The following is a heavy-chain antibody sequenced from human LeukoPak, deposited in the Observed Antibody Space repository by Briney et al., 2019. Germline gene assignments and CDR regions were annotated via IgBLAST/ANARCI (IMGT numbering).Heavy chain of an antibody. CDR1: GFTVSGDF. J-gene: IGHJ4*02. D-gene: IGHD3-22*01. V-gene: IGHV3-53*01. CDR2: IYSDGST. CDR3: ARGGLTMLVPIF. Sequence: PGGSLRLSCAASGFTVSGDFMSWVRQAPGKGLEWVSVIYSDGSTYYADSVKGRFTISRDNSKNTLDLQMAGLRAEHTAVYYCARGGLTMLVPIFWGQGTLVTVSS.